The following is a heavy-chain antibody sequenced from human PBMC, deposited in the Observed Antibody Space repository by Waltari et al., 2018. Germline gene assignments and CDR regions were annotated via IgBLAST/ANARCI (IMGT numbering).Heavy chain of an antibody. J-gene: IGHJ4*02. CDR1: VRSFRNYV. D-gene: IGHD3-22*01. Sequence: QVQLVQSVAEVKNPGSSVKVSCKASVRSFRNYVFSWVRQATGKGLVWMGGSSPIFGTPNYAQKCQGRVTILADESTSTVYMELSSLRSEDTAVYYCARSYYYDRIGDYPSLGAFDYWGQGTLVTVSS. CDR2: SSPIFGTP. CDR3: ARSYYYDRIGDYPSLGAFDY. V-gene: IGHV1-69*12.